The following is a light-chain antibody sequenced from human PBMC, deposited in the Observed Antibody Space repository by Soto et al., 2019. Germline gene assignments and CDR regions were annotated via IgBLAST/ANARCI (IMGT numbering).Light chain of an antibody. CDR1: RSVSSSY. V-gene: IGKV3-15*01. Sequence: EIVLTQSPGTLSLSPGERATLSCRASRSVSSSYLAWYQQKPGQAPRLLIYGASTRATGIPARFSGSGSGTEFTLTISSLQSEDFATYYCQKYNGAPLTFGGGTKVDIK. J-gene: IGKJ4*01. CDR3: QKYNGAPLT. CDR2: GAS.